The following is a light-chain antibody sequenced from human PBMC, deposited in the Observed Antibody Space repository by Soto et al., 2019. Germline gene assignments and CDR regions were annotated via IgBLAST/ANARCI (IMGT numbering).Light chain of an antibody. CDR1: QSVSGSF. CDR2: GAS. CDR3: QYYGSSST. V-gene: IGKV3-20*01. Sequence: FTRSPGPLSLSPGERVPLSCRASQSVSGSFLAWYQQKPGQSPRLLLYGASIRATGIPDRFSGSGSGTDFTLTISRLEPADFAVYYCQYYGSSSTCGQGTKG. J-gene: IGKJ1*01.